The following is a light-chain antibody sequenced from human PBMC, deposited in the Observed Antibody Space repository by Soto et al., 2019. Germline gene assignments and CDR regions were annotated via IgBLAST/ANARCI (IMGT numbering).Light chain of an antibody. CDR1: QSVSNN. J-gene: IGKJ5*01. V-gene: IGKV3-15*01. CDR2: GAY. Sequence: MTQSPATLSVSSVGRATLSFRSSQSVSNNYLAWYQQKPGQAPRLIIYGAYNRATGIPARFSGSGSGTEFTLTIRRLQSEDFAVYYCQQYNNWPQITFGQGTRLENK. CDR3: QQYNNWPQIT.